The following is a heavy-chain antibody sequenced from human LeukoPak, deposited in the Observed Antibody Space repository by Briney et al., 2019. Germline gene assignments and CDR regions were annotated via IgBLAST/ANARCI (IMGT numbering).Heavy chain of an antibody. CDR1: GFNFDDNA. CDR3: ARDPWGGMPASLDL. V-gene: IGHV3-30*04. CDR2: IASIGNPT. Sequence: GGSLRLSCAASGFNFDDNAMHWVRQAPGKGLEWVAVIASIGNPTIYTDCVKGRFTIARDNSKNTLFLQMDSLTTEETAVYYCARDPWGGMPASLDLWGQGTLVTVSS. D-gene: IGHD3-16*01. J-gene: IGHJ1*01.